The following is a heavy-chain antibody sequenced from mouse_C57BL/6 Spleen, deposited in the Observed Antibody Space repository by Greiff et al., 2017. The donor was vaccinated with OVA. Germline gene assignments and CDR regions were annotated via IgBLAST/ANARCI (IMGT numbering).Heavy chain of an antibody. V-gene: IGHV3-6*01. CDR2: ISYDGSN. Sequence: EVQLVESGPGLVKPSQSLSLTCSVTGYSITSGYYWNWIRQFPGNKLEWMGYISYDGSNNYNPSLKNRISITRDTSKNQFFLKLNSVTTEDTATYYCARVDGYSAWFAYWGQGTLVTVSA. D-gene: IGHD2-3*01. CDR3: ARVDGYSAWFAY. CDR1: GYSITSGYY. J-gene: IGHJ3*01.